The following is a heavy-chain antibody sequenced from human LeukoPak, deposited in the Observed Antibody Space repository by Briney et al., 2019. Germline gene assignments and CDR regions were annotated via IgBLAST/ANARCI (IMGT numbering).Heavy chain of an antibody. J-gene: IGHJ6*03. CDR1: GFTFDDYG. Sequence: GGSLRLSCASSGFTFDDYGMSWVRQVPGKGLEWVSGINWNGGTKGYADSVKGRFIISRDNAKNSLYLQMNSLRAEDTALYHCARCPSRPPGDYYYYYIDVWGKGTTVTVSS. CDR2: INWNGGTK. CDR3: ARCPSRPPGDYYYYYIDV. D-gene: IGHD6-6*01. V-gene: IGHV3-20*01.